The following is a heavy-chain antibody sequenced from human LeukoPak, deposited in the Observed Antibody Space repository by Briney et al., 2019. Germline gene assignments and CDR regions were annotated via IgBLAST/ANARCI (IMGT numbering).Heavy chain of an antibody. J-gene: IGHJ4*02. CDR2: INPNSGGT. D-gene: IGHD1-26*01. CDR3: ARGSSGSYTL. V-gene: IGHV1-2*02. Sequence: VASVKVSCKASGGTFSSYAISWVRQAPGQGLEWMGWINPNSGGTNYAQKFQGRVTMTRDTSISTAYMELSRLRSDDTAVYYCARGSSGSYTLWGQGTLVTVSS. CDR1: GGTFSSYA.